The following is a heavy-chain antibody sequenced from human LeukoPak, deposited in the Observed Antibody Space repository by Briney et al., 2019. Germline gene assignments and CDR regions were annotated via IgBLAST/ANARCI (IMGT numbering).Heavy chain of an antibody. J-gene: IGHJ4*02. CDR1: GFTFRGYN. CDR2: ISSSSNYI. D-gene: IGHD3-10*01. CDR3: AREVYGSGSYEYFDY. Sequence: GGSLRLSCAASGFTFRGYNMNWVRQAPGKGLEWVSSISSSSNYIFYADSVKGRFTISRDNAKNSLCLQMNSLRAEDTAVYYCAREVYGSGSYEYFDYWGRGTLVTVSS. V-gene: IGHV3-21*01.